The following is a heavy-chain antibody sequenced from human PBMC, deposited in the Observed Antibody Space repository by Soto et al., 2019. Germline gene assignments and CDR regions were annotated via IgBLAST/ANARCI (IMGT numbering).Heavy chain of an antibody. CDR1: GGSFSGYY. D-gene: IGHD3-10*01. CDR3: ARVSITMVRGVIRRNWFDP. J-gene: IGHJ5*02. CDR2: INHSGST. V-gene: IGHV4-34*01. Sequence: TSETLSLTCAVYGGSFSGYYWSWIRQPPGKGLEWIGEINHSGSTNYNPSLKSRVTISVDTSKNQFSLKLSSVTAADTAVYYCARVSITMVRGVIRRNWFDPWGQGTLVTVSS.